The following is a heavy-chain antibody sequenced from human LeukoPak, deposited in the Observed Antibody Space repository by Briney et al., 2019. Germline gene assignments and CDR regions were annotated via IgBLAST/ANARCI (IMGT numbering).Heavy chain of an antibody. CDR3: AKAMVRGVIPRATGFDY. CDR2: IGDTT. D-gene: IGHD3-10*01. V-gene: IGHV3-23*01. Sequence: PGGSLRLSCAASGFTFSTYAMSWVRQAPGKGLEWVSAIGDTTYYADSVKGRFTISRDNSKNTLYLQMNSLRAEDTAVYYCAKAMVRGVIPRATGFDYWGQGTLVTVSS. CDR1: GFTFSTYA. J-gene: IGHJ4*02.